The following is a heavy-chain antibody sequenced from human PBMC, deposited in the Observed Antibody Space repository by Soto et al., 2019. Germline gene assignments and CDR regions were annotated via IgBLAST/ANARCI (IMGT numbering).Heavy chain of an antibody. D-gene: IGHD4-17*01. J-gene: IGHJ4*02. Sequence: EVQLLESGGGLVQPGGSLRLSCAASGFTFSSFAMAWVRQAPGKGLEWVSAISGSSGTMYYADSVRGRVTISRDNSKSTLFLQMNSLSAEDTAVYYCAKTSNGDYEHWGQGTLVTVSS. CDR1: GFTFSSFA. CDR3: AKTSNGDYEH. V-gene: IGHV3-23*01. CDR2: ISGSSGTM.